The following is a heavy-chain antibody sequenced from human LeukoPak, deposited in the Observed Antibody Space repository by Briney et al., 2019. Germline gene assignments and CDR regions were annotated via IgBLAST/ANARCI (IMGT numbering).Heavy chain of an antibody. J-gene: IGHJ4*02. CDR1: GFTFSSYW. CDR2: IEQDGSEK. V-gene: IGHV3-7*01. D-gene: IGHD3-10*01. CDR3: ARVQIAMVRGVIKRFYFDY. Sequence: GGSLRLSCAASGFTFSSYWMNWVRQSPGKGLEWVANIEQDGSEKYYVDSVQGRFTISRDNAKYSLYLQMNSLRAEDTAVYYCARVQIAMVRGVIKRFYFDYWGQGTLVTVSS.